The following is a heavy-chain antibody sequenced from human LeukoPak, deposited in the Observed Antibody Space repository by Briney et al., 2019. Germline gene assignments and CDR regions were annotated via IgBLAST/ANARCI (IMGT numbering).Heavy chain of an antibody. CDR2: INHSGST. CDR3: AGSPGDWFDP. J-gene: IGHJ5*02. CDR1: GGSFSGYN. V-gene: IGHV4-34*01. D-gene: IGHD2-15*01. Sequence: PSETLSLTCAVYGGSFSGYNWSSIRQPPGKGPGWIGEINHSGSTNYNPSLKSRVTISVDTSKNQFSLKLSAVTAADTAVYYCAGSPGDWFDPWGQGTLVTVSS.